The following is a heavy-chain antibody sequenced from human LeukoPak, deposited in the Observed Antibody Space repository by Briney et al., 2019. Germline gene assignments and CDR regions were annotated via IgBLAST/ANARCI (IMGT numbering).Heavy chain of an antibody. Sequence: SETLSLTCAVYGGSFSGYYWSWIRQPPGKGLEWIREINHSGSTNYNPSLKSRVTISVDTSKNQFSLKLSSVTAADTAVYYCVLLESIAARGFDSWGQGTLVTVSS. D-gene: IGHD6-6*01. CDR2: INHSGST. V-gene: IGHV4-34*01. CDR3: VLLESIAARGFDS. CDR1: GGSFSGYY. J-gene: IGHJ5*01.